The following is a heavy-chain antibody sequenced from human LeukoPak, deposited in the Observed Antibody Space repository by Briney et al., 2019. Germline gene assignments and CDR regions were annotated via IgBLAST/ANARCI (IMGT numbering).Heavy chain of an antibody. CDR1: GFTFSSYE. Sequence: GGSLRLSCAASGFTFSSYEMNWVRQAPGKGLEWVSYISSSGSTIYYADSVKGRFTISRDNAKNSLYLQMNSLRAEDTAVHYCARVLEVRGVIITSLAFDIWGQGTMVTVSS. D-gene: IGHD3-10*01. CDR3: ARVLEVRGVIITSLAFDI. J-gene: IGHJ3*02. V-gene: IGHV3-48*03. CDR2: ISSSGSTI.